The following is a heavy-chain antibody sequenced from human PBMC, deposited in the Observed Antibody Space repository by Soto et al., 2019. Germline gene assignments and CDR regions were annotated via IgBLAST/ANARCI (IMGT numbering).Heavy chain of an antibody. CDR3: ARAMIVVVSTLEDAFDI. D-gene: IGHD3-22*01. CDR2: IWYDGGNK. J-gene: IGHJ3*02. Sequence: QVQLVESGGGVVQPGRSLRLSCAASGFTFSSYGMHWVRQAPGKGLEWVAVIWYDGGNKYYADSVKGRFTISRDNSKNTLYLQMNSLRAEDTAVYYCARAMIVVVSTLEDAFDIWGQGTMVTVSS. V-gene: IGHV3-33*01. CDR1: GFTFSSYG.